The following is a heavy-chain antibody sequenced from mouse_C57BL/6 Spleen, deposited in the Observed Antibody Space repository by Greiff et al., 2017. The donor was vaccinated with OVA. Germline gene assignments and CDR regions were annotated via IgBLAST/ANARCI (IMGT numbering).Heavy chain of an antibody. J-gene: IGHJ3*01. CDR3: ARSYYGGSYPFAY. CDR1: GFTFSDYG. D-gene: IGHD1-1*01. V-gene: IGHV5-17*01. Sequence: EVKLVESGGGLVKPGGSLKLSCAASGFTFSDYGMHWVRQAPEQGLEWVAYISSGSSTINYADTVKGRVTISRDNAKNTLFLQMTSLRSEDTAVYYCARSYYGGSYPFAYWGQGTLVTVSA. CDR2: ISSGSSTI.